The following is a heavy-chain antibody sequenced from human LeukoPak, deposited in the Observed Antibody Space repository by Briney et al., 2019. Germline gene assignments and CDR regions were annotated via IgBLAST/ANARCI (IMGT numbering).Heavy chain of an antibody. Sequence: PSETLSLTCTVSGGSISSYYWSWIRQPPGKGLEWIGYIYYSGSTNYNPSLKSRVTISVDTSKNQFSLKLSSVTAADTAVYYCARGVGNSATFDIWGQGTMVTVSS. CDR1: GGSISSYY. J-gene: IGHJ3*02. D-gene: IGHD4-23*01. CDR2: IYYSGST. V-gene: IGHV4-59*01. CDR3: ARGVGNSATFDI.